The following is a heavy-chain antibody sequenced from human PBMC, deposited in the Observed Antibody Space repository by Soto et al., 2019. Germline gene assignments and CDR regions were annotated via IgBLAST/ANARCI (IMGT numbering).Heavy chain of an antibody. J-gene: IGHJ4*02. D-gene: IGHD3-22*01. V-gene: IGHV3-23*01. Sequence: GGSLRLSCAASGFTFISYAMSWVRQAPGKGLEWVSAISGSGGSTYYADSVKGRFTISRDNSKNTLYLQMNSLRAEDTAVYYCAKLRDHYYDSSGYYNWGQGTLVTVSS. CDR1: GFTFISYA. CDR2: ISGSGGST. CDR3: AKLRDHYYDSSGYYN.